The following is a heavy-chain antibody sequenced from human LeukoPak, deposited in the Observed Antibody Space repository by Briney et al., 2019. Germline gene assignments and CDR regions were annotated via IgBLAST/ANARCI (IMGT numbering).Heavy chain of an antibody. CDR1: VFTFDDYG. CDR3: ARALTGYPPPYYYYMDV. CDR2: INWHGGSI. J-gene: IGHJ6*03. D-gene: IGHD3-9*01. Sequence: GGSLRLSCAASVFTFDDYGMGWVRQAPGKGLECVSGINWHGGSIGYADSMKGRFTISRDNAKHYLYLQMNSLKAEDTALYHCARALTGYPPPYYYYMDVWGKGTTVTVSS. V-gene: IGHV3-20*01.